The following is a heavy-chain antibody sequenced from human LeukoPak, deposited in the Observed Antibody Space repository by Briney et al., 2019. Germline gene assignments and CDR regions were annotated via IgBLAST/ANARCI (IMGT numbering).Heavy chain of an antibody. J-gene: IGHJ4*02. V-gene: IGHV4-31*03. CDR3: ARYCSSTKCPFDY. D-gene: IGHD2-2*01. CDR2: IHYSGST. CDR1: GGSINSGPYY. Sequence: PSETPSLTCTVSGGSINSGPYYWSWLRQHPGKGLGWIGYIHYSGSTYYNPSLKSRIILSVDTSKNQFSLKLSSVTAADTAMYYCARYCSSTKCPFDYWGQGTLVTVSS.